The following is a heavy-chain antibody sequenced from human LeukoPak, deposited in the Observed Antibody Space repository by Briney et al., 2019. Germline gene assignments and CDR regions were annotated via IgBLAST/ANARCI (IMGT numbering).Heavy chain of an antibody. V-gene: IGHV4-31*03. CDR3: ARGVVPAAQNYYFDY. J-gene: IGHJ4*02. CDR2: IYYSGST. Sequence: SETLSLTCTVSGGSISSGGYYWSWIRQHPGKGLEWIGYIYYSGSTYYNPSLKSRVTISVDTSKNLFSLKLSSVTAADTAVYYCARGVVPAAQNYYFDYWGQGTLVTVSS. CDR1: GGSISSGGYY. D-gene: IGHD2-2*01.